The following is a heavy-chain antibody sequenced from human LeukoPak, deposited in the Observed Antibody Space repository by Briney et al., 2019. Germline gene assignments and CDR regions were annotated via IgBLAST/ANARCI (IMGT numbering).Heavy chain of an antibody. CDR3: AKGVFGVNRAFDY. D-gene: IGHD3-3*01. Sequence: GGSLRLSCAASGFIFSNYALMWLRQSPGKGREWVSAIRGSGGGTFYADSVKGRFTISRDNSKNTLYLQMNSLRVDDTALYYCAKGVFGVNRAFDYWGQGTLVTVSS. V-gene: IGHV3-23*01. J-gene: IGHJ4*02. CDR1: GFIFSNYA. CDR2: IRGSGGGT.